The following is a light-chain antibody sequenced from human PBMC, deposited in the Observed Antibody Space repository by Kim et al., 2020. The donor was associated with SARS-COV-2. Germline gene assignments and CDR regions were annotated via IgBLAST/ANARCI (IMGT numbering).Light chain of an antibody. J-gene: IGLJ1*01. CDR1: SVDIGNYNY. CDR3: LSYTSSASYV. CDR2: DVS. Sequence: GQSVTIPCTGTSVDIGNYNYVSWYQQHPGNAPKLMIYDVSNRPSGVANRFSGSKSGNTASLAISGLQAEDEADYYCLSYTSSASYVFGAGTKVTVL. V-gene: IGLV2-14*03.